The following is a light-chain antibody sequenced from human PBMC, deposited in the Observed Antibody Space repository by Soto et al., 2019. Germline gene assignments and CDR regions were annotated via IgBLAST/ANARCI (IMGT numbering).Light chain of an antibody. CDR3: QQYQTYSRT. Sequence: DIQMTQSPSTVSASVGDRITITCRASQSINTWLAWYRQRPGEAPQLLIYDGSTLAIGVPSRFSGSGSGTDFTLFISRLQPDDFATFYCQQYQTYSRTFGQGTKVEVK. V-gene: IGKV1-5*01. J-gene: IGKJ1*01. CDR2: DGS. CDR1: QSINTW.